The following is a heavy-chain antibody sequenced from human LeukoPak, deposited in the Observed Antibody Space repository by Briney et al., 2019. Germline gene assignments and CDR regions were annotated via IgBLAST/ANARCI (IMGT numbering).Heavy chain of an antibody. Sequence: PGGSLRLSCAASGFTFSNYWLNWVRQAPGKGLEWEANIKDDGNEKYYVNSVKGRLTISRDNAKTSLFLQMNSRRAEDTAVYYCARTLRGGGALDYWGQGALVTVSS. J-gene: IGHJ4*02. V-gene: IGHV3-7*03. CDR3: ARTLRGGGALDY. CDR1: GFTFSNYW. CDR2: IKDDGNEK. D-gene: IGHD3-16*01.